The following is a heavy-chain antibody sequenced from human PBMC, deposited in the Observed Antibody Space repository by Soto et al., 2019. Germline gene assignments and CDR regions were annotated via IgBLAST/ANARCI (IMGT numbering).Heavy chain of an antibody. CDR2: IIPIFGTA. J-gene: IGHJ6*02. CDR1: GGTFSSDA. Sequence: SVKVSCKASGGTFSSDAISWVRQAPGQGLEWMGGIIPIFGTANYAQKFQGRVTITADESTSTAYMELSSLRSEDTAVYYCARDRLVPAAMGNYYYYGMDVWGQGTTVTVSS. V-gene: IGHV1-69*13. D-gene: IGHD2-2*01. CDR3: ARDRLVPAAMGNYYYYGMDV.